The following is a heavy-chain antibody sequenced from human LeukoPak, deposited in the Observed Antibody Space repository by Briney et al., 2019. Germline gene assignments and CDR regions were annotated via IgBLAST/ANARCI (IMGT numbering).Heavy chain of an antibody. CDR1: GYSFTSYR. CDR3: VSMLIVGATSVDY. Sequence: GESLKISCKGSGYSFTSYRISWVRQMPGKGLEWMGRIDPSDSYTNYSPSFQSHVTISADKSISTAYLQWSSLKASDTAMYYCVSMLIVGATSVDYWGQGTLVTVSS. V-gene: IGHV5-10-1*01. J-gene: IGHJ4*02. D-gene: IGHD1-26*01. CDR2: IDPSDSYT.